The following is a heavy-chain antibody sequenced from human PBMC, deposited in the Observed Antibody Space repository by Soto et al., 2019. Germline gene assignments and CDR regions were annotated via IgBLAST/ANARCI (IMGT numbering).Heavy chain of an antibody. V-gene: IGHV4-31*03. CDR2: VYSSGTT. D-gene: IGHD3-10*01. CDR1: GGSFSSGGNW. CDR3: AREYYYNSGSSRWFDP. Sequence: SETLSLTCTVSGGSFSSGGNWWTWIRQHPGKGLEWIGYVYSSGTTYYNPSLQSRVTMSLDTSKNQFSLKLSAVTAADTAVYYCAREYYYNSGSSRWFDPWGPGTLVTVSS. J-gene: IGHJ5*02.